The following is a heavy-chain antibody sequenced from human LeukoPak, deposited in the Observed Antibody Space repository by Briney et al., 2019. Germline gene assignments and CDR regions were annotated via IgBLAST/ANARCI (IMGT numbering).Heavy chain of an antibody. CDR2: IKPDGSEK. J-gene: IGHJ4*02. CDR3: VRDMGGWQTYFDY. D-gene: IGHD6-19*01. Sequence: GGSLRLSCAGSGFNFRDHWMSWLRQAPGKGPEWVAHIKPDGSEKYYVDSVKGRFIISRDDARNSLSLQMNSLRAEDTAVYYCVRDMGGWQTYFDYWGQGTLVTVPS. V-gene: IGHV3-7*01. CDR1: GFNFRDHW.